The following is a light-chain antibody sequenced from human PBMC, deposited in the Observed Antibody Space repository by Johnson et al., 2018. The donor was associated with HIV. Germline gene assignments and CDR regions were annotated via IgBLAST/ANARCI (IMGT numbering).Light chain of an antibody. CDR3: GLWDTSLSSGGV. V-gene: IGLV1-51*02. J-gene: IGLJ1*01. CDR1: YSNIGNNY. Sequence: QSVLKQPPSVSAAPGQKVTISCSGSYSNIGNNYVSWYQQLPGTAPKLLIYKNDKRPSGIPDRFSGSKSAPSATLGITGLQTGAEAAYYCGLWDTSLSSGGVFGSGTKVTVL. CDR2: KND.